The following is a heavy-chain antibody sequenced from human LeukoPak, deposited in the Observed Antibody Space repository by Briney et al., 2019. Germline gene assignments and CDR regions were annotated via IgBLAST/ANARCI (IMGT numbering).Heavy chain of an antibody. CDR3: ARAPGRPGERDYYYGMDV. J-gene: IGHJ6*02. CDR1: GFTFSSYS. V-gene: IGHV3-21*01. Sequence: GGSLRLSCAASGFTFSSYSMNWVRQAPGKGLEWVSSISSSSSYIYYADSVKGRFTISRDNAKNSLYLQMNGLRAEDTAVYYCARAPGRPGERDYYYGMDVWGQGTTVTVSS. CDR2: ISSSSSYI.